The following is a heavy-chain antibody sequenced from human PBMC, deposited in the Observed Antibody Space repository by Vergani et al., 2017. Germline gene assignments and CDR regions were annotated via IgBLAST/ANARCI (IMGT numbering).Heavy chain of an antibody. CDR1: GYTFTDYW. D-gene: IGHD3-3*01. J-gene: IGHJ3*02. V-gene: IGHV5-51*01. CDR2: VYARDSIT. Sequence: EVQLVQSGAEVKKPGESLKISCEGSGYTFTDYWVGWVRQKPGKGLEWMGVVYARDSITRYSLSFEGQVTISADKSINTAYLEWDSLRAADSAVYYCARLGDGYYYHGLDIWGQGTAVTVSS. CDR3: ARLGDGYYYHGLDI.